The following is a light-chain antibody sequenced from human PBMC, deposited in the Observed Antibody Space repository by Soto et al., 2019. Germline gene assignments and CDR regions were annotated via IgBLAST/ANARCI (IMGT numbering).Light chain of an antibody. CDR2: AAS. CDR1: QSLLDSDDGNTY. CDR3: QQSYSTLWT. J-gene: IGKJ1*01. Sequence: DIVMTQTPLSLPVTPGEPASISCRSSQSLLDSDDGNTYLDWYLQKPGQSPQLLIYAASSLQSGVPSRFSGSGSGTDFTLTISSLQPEDFATYYCQQSYSTLWTFGQGTKVEIK. V-gene: IGKV2-40*01.